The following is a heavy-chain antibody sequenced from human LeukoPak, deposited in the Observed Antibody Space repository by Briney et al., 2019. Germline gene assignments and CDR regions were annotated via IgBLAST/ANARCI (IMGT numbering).Heavy chain of an antibody. Sequence: ASVKVSRKASGYTFTGYYMHWVRQAPGQGLEWMGWINPNSGGTNYAQKFQGRVTMTRDTSISTAYMELSSLRSDDTAVYYCARAGESPSSLRYFDTYNPHDAFDIWGQGTMVTVSS. CDR3: ARAGESPSSLRYFDTYNPHDAFDI. CDR1: GYTFTGYY. CDR2: INPNSGGT. V-gene: IGHV1-2*02. J-gene: IGHJ3*02. D-gene: IGHD3-9*01.